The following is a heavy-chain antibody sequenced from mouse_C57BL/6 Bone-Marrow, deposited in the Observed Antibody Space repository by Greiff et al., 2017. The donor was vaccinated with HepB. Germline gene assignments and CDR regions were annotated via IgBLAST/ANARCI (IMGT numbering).Heavy chain of an antibody. V-gene: IGHV1-50*01. CDR3: ARGYSKSY. CDR2: IDPSDSYT. J-gene: IGHJ2*01. CDR1: GCTFTSHW. Sequence: QVQLQQPGAELVKPGASVKLSCKASGCTFTSHWMQWVKQRPGQGLEWIGEIDPSDSYTNYNQKFKGKATLTVDTSSSTAYMQLSSLTSEDSAVYYCARGYSKSYWGQGTTLTVSS. D-gene: IGHD2-5*01.